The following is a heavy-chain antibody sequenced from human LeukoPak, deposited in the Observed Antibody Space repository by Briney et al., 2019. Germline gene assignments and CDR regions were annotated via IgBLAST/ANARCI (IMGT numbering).Heavy chain of an antibody. CDR1: GGTFSSYA. Sequence: SVKVSCKASGGTFSSYAISWVRQAPGQGLEWMGRIIPIFGTANYAQKFQGRVTITTDESTSTAYMELSSLRSEGTAVYYCASFQGSSSPFDYWGQGTLVTVSS. CDR2: IIPIFGTA. CDR3: ASFQGSSSPFDY. V-gene: IGHV1-69*05. D-gene: IGHD6-13*01. J-gene: IGHJ4*02.